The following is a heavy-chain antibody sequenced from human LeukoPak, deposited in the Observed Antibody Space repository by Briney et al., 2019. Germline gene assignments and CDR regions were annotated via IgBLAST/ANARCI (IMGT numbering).Heavy chain of an antibody. V-gene: IGHV3-23*01. CDR3: AKDPSTLTIRDDY. J-gene: IGHJ4*02. Sequence: PGRSLRLACAASGFTFGSYGMSWVRQAPGKGLEWVSTIHPSGTNTHYADSVKGRFTISRDNSKNKLFLLMSTLRADDTAIYYYAKDPSTLTIRDDYWGQGTLVTVSS. D-gene: IGHD5-24*01. CDR1: GFTFGSYG. CDR2: IHPSGTNT.